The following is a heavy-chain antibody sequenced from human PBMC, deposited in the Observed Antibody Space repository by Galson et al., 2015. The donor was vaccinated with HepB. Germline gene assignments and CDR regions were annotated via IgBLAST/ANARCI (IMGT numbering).Heavy chain of an antibody. CDR3: ARSPLRFLDWLPYYDYYYMDV. Sequence: SVKVSCKASGYTFTDYVVNWVRQAPGQGLEWMGWMNTNTGKPTYAPGFAGRSVFSLDTSVITAYLQISSLETDDTAVYYCARSPLRFLDWLPYYDYYYMDVWGEGTTVTVSS. CDR1: GYTFTDYV. V-gene: IGHV7-4-1*02. CDR2: MNTNTGKP. D-gene: IGHD3-3*01. J-gene: IGHJ6*03.